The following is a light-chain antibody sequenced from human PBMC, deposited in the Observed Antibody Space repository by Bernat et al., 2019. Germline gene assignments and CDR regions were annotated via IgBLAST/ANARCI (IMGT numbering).Light chain of an antibody. J-gene: IGKJ5*01. CDR1: QDIRTW. CDR3: QQAAYFPLT. CDR2: GAS. V-gene: IGKV1D-12*01. Sequence: DIQMTQSPSSVFASVGDRVTITCRASQDIRTWLAWYQQKPGKAPKLLIHGASSLQSGVPSVSSGSGSGTDFTLTISSLQPEYFATYYCQQAAYFPLTFGQGTRLEIK.